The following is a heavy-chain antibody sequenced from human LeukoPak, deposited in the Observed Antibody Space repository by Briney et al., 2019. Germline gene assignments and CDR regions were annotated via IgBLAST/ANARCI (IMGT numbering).Heavy chain of an antibody. J-gene: IGHJ4*02. CDR3: AKRPHSGWYNY. CDR1: GFIFSDEA. D-gene: IGHD6-19*01. V-gene: IGHV3-23*01. CDR2: ISYSSSNK. Sequence: GGSLRLSCAASGFIFSDEAMSWVRQAPGKGLEWVSSISYSSSNKHYADSVKGRFTISRDNSKNTLYLQMNSLRAEDTAVYYCAKRPHSGWYNYWGQGTLVTVSS.